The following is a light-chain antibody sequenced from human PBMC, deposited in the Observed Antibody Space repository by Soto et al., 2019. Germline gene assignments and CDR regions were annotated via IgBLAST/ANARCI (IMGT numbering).Light chain of an antibody. Sequence: QSVLTQPPSASGTPGQRVTISCSGSSSNIGGNTVNWYQQLPGTAPKLLIYSNNQRPSGVPGRFSGSKSGTSASLAISGLQSEDEADYYCATWDDSLNGAVFGGGTQLTVL. J-gene: IGLJ7*01. V-gene: IGLV1-44*01. CDR3: ATWDDSLNGAV. CDR2: SNN. CDR1: SSNIGGNT.